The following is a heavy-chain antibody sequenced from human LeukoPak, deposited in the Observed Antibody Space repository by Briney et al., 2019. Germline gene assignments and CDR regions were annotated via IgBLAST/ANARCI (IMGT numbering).Heavy chain of an antibody. CDR1: GGSFSGYY. CDR2: INHSGST. V-gene: IGHV4-34*01. D-gene: IGHD3-10*01. Sequence: SETLSLTCAVYGGSFSGYYWSWIRQPPGKGLEWIGEINHSGSTNYNPSLKSRVTMSVDTSKNQFSLKLSSVTAADTAVYYCARVYYYGSGSGDFDYWGQGTLVTVSS. J-gene: IGHJ4*02. CDR3: ARVYYYGSGSGDFDY.